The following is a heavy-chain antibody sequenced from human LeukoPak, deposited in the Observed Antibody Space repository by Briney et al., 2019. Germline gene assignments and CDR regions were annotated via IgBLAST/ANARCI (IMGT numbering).Heavy chain of an antibody. CDR3: AREVEGYSSSSEDY. CDR1: GFTFGSYS. D-gene: IGHD6-6*01. CDR2: ISGGGGST. Sequence: GGSLRLSCAASGFTFGSYSMTWVRQAPGKGLEWVSSISGGGGSTYYADSVKGRFTISRDNSMNTLYLQMNSLRAEDTAVYYCAREVEGYSSSSEDYWGQGTLVTVSS. J-gene: IGHJ4*02. V-gene: IGHV3-23*01.